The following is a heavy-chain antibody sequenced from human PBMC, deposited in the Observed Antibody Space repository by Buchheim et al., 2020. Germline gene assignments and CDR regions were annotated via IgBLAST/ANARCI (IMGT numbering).Heavy chain of an antibody. CDR1: GFTFSYYW. Sequence: EVQLVESGGGLVQPGGSLRLSCAASGFTFSYYWMSWVRQAPGKGLEWVANIKQDGSDSYYVDSVKGRFTISSDSAKSSLYLQMTSLRAEDTAVYYCATTSDYFGSGSYFLPITFWGLGTL. CDR3: ATTSDYFGSGSYFLPITF. D-gene: IGHD3-10*01. J-gene: IGHJ4*02. CDR2: IKQDGSDS. V-gene: IGHV3-7*01.